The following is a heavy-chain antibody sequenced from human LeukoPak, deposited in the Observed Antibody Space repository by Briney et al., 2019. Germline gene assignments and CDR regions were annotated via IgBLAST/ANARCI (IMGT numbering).Heavy chain of an antibody. CDR3: AKEGMVRGVIRGGDFDY. D-gene: IGHD3-10*01. CDR2: ISGSGGST. V-gene: IGHV3-23*01. J-gene: IGHJ4*02. CDR1: GFTSSSYA. Sequence: GGSLRLSCAASGFTSSSYAMSWVRQAPGKGLEWASAISGSGGSTYYADSVKGRFTISRDNSKNTLYLQMNSLRAEDTAVYYCAKEGMVRGVIRGGDFDYWGQGTLVTVSS.